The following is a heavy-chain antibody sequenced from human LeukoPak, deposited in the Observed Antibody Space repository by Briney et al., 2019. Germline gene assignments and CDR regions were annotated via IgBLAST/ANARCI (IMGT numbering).Heavy chain of an antibody. D-gene: IGHD6-13*01. J-gene: IGHJ4*02. V-gene: IGHV4-34*01. CDR3: ANSPYSSSWYDY. CDR1: GSSITSDYY. Sequence: PSETLSLTCTVSGSSITSDYYWSWIRQPPGKGLEWIGEINHSGSTNYNPSLKSRVTISVDTSKNQFSLKLSSVTAADTAVYYCANSPYSSSWYDYWGQGTLVTVSS. CDR2: INHSGST.